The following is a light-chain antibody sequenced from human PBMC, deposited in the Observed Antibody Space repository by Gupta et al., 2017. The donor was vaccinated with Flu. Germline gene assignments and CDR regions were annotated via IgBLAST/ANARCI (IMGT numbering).Light chain of an antibody. V-gene: IGKV1-33*01. CDR1: QDISNY. CDR2: DAS. J-gene: IGKJ3*01. Sequence: SPSSLSASVGDRVTITCQASQDISNYLNWYQQKPGKAPKLLIYDASNLETGVPSRFSGSGSGTDFTFTISSLQPEDIATYYCQQYDNLPPFGPGTKVDIK. CDR3: QQYDNLPP.